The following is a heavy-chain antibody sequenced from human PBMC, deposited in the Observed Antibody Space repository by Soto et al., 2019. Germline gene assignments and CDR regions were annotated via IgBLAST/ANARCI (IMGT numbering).Heavy chain of an antibody. CDR1: GYTFTGYY. J-gene: IGHJ5*02. CDR2: INPNSGGT. Sequence: ASVKVSFKASGYTFTGYYMHWVRQAPGQGLEWMGWINPNSGGTNYAQKFQGRVTMTRDTSISTAYMELSRLRSDDTAVYYCARSYCSGGSCPRGNWFDPWGQGTLVTVSS. CDR3: ARSYCSGGSCPRGNWFDP. D-gene: IGHD2-15*01. V-gene: IGHV1-2*02.